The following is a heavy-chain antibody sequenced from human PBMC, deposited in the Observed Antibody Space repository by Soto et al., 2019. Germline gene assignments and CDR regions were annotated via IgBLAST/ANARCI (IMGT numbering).Heavy chain of an antibody. V-gene: IGHV1-46*01. CDR3: ARVFYDFGVP. CDR2: INPIGGST. D-gene: IGHD3-3*01. Sequence: ASVKVSCKASGYDFTSHYMHWVRQAPGQGLEWMGIINPIGGSTNYAQKFQGRVTMTRDTSTSTVYMELSSLRSEDTAVYYCARVFYDFGVPGGQGTLVTVSS. J-gene: IGHJ5*02. CDR1: GYDFTSHY.